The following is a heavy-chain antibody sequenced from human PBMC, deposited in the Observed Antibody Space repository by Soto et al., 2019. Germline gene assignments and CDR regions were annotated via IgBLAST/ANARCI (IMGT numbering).Heavy chain of an antibody. CDR3: AREQGGYCSGGSCYSFDY. CDR2: ISYDGSNK. V-gene: IGHV3-30*03. CDR1: GFTFSSYG. D-gene: IGHD2-15*01. J-gene: IGHJ4*02. Sequence: GGSLRLSCAASGFTFSSYGMHWVRQAPGKGLEWVAVISYDGSNKYYADSVKGRFTISRDNSKNTLYLQMNSLRAEDTAVYYCAREQGGYCSGGSCYSFDYWGQGTLVTVSS.